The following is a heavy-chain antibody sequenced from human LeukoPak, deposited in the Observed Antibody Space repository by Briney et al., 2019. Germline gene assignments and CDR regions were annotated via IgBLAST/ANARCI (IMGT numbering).Heavy chain of an antibody. CDR2: IYPSDSHT. J-gene: IGHJ3*02. D-gene: IGHD5-12*01. CDR3: ARREWLLGDAFDI. V-gene: IGHV5-51*01. CDR1: GYSFINYW. Sequence: GESLKISCKGSGYSFINYWIGWVRQMPGKGLEWMGIIYPSDSHTRYSPSFQGQVTISADKSISTAYLQWSSLKASDTAMYYCARREWLLGDAFDIWGQGTMVTVSS.